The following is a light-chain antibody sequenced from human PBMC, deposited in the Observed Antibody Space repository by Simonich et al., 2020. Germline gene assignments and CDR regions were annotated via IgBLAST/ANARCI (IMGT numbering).Light chain of an antibody. J-gene: IGLJ2*01. V-gene: IGLV9-49*01. CDR2: VGTGGILG. CDR3: GADHGSGSNFDVV. Sequence: QPVLTQPPSASASLGASVTLTCTLSSGYSNYKVDWYQPRPGKGPRVGMRVGTGGILGSKGDGIPERCSVLGSGLNRYLTIKNIQEEDESDYHCGADHGSGSNFDVVFGGGTKLTVL. CDR1: SGYSNYK.